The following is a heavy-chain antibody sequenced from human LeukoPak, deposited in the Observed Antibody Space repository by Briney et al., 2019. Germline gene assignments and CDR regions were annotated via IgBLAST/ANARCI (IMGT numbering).Heavy chain of an antibody. Sequence: GGSLRLSCAASGFTFSQFWMGWVRQAPGKGLEWVANIKGDGTTTYYVDSVKGRFTISGDNAKNSLYLEMNSVRVEDTALYYCASVLGYCYFGPWGQGTLVAVSS. CDR1: GFTFSQFW. V-gene: IGHV3-7*01. CDR3: ASVLGYCYFGP. D-gene: IGHD3-16*02. CDR2: IKGDGTTT. J-gene: IGHJ5*02.